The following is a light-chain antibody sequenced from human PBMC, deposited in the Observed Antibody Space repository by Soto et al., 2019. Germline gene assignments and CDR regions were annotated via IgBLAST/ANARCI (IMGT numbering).Light chain of an antibody. CDR1: SSDIGAYNY. CDR2: DVS. Sequence: QSALTQPASVSGSPGQSITLSCTGTSSDIGAYNYVSWYQQHPGKAPKLMIYDVSNRPSGVSNRFSGSKSGHTASLTISGLQAEDEADYYCSSYTSSSTVVFGGGTQLTVL. CDR3: SSYTSSSTVV. J-gene: IGLJ2*01. V-gene: IGLV2-14*01.